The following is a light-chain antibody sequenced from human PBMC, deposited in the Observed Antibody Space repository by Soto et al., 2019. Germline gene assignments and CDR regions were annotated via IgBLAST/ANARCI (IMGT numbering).Light chain of an antibody. CDR2: GAS. CDR3: QQYGSSGT. V-gene: IGKV3-20*01. J-gene: IGKJ1*01. CDR1: QSVSGSS. Sequence: EIVMTQSPGTLSLSPGERATLSCRASQSVSGSSLAWYQQRPGQAPRLLIYGASSRATGIPDRFSGSGSGTDFTLTISRLEPEDFAVYYCQQYGSSGTVGQGTKVYIK.